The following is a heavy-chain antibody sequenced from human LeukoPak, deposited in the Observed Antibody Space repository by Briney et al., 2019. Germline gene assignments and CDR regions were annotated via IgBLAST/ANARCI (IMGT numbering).Heavy chain of an antibody. CDR2: ISGSGGST. V-gene: IGHV3-23*01. D-gene: IGHD7-27*01. CDR3: AKPQLGTDYYYGMDV. Sequence: GGSLRLPCAASGFTFSSYAMSWVRQAPGKGLEWVSAISGSGGSTYYADSVKGRFTISRDNSKNTLYLQMNSLRAEDTAVYYCAKPQLGTDYYYGMDVWGQGTTVTVSS. J-gene: IGHJ6*02. CDR1: GFTFSSYA.